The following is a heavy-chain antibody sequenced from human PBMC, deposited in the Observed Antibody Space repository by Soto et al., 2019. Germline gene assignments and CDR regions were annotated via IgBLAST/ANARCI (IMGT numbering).Heavy chain of an antibody. J-gene: IGHJ3*02. CDR1: RGAFVSYA. CDR3: ASAGQREIIRGSFDI. Sequence: QVQLVQSGAEVKKPGSSVRVSCKASRGAFVSYAVAWVRQAPGQGLDWMGRVIPTYGTPNYAQKFQGRVTMTVDTSTSIAYMEMRGLTSEATAVYYCASAGQREIIRGSFDIWGQGTLVTVSS. V-gene: IGHV1-69*06. CDR2: VIPTYGTP.